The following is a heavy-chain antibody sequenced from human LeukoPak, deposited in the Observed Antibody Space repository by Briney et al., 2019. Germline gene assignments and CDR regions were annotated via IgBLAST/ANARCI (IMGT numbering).Heavy chain of an antibody. D-gene: IGHD4-17*01. CDR3: TRGFDYGDYYFDY. CDR2: IRSKAYGGTT. V-gene: IGHV3-49*03. Sequence: GGSLRLSCTASGFTFGDYGMSWFRRAPGKGLEWVGFIRSKAYGGTTEYAASVKGRFTISRDDSKSIAYLQMNSLKTEDTAVYYCTRGFDYGDYYFDYWGQGTLVTVSS. CDR1: GFTFGDYG. J-gene: IGHJ4*02.